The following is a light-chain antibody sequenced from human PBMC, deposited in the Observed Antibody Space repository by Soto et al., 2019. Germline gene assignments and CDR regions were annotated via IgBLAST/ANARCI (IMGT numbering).Light chain of an antibody. CDR1: GSDVGSHN. CDR2: CNV. CDR3: VAWDDSLSGRV. Sequence: QSVLTQPPSASGSPGQRVTISCSGSGSDVGSHNVYWYQHLQGTAPKVLIYCNVQRPSGVPDRFSASKSGTSASLAISGLRSEDEADYYCVAWDDSLSGRVFGGGTKLTVL. V-gene: IGLV1-47*02. J-gene: IGLJ3*02.